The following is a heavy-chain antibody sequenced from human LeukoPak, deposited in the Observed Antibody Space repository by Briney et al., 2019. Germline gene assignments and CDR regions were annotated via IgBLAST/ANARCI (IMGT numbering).Heavy chain of an antibody. Sequence: GGSLRLSCEVSGFIFSTYAMTWVRQAPGKGLEWVAAIGASGADTYYSDSAKGRFTISRDNSKSTLYLHMSSLRAEDTAVYFCARRPRDTSGYYLGAFEAWGQGTLVTVSS. D-gene: IGHD3-22*01. CDR2: IGASGADT. J-gene: IGHJ5*02. CDR1: GFIFSTYA. V-gene: IGHV3-23*01. CDR3: ARRPRDTSGYYLGAFEA.